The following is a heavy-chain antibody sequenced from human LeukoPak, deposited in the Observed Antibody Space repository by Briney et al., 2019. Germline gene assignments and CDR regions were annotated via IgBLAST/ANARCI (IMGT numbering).Heavy chain of an antibody. D-gene: IGHD3-3*01. V-gene: IGHV3-21*01. Sequence: GGSLRLSCAASGFTFSSYSMNWVRQAPGKGLEWVSSISSSSSFIYYADSVKGRFTISRDNAKNSLYLQMNSLRAEDTAVYYCASTIFGVVTRVDCWGQGTLVTVSS. CDR3: ASTIFGVVTRVDC. J-gene: IGHJ4*02. CDR1: GFTFSSYS. CDR2: ISSSSSFI.